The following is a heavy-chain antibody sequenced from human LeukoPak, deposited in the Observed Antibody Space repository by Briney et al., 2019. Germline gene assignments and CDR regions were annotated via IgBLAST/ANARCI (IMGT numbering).Heavy chain of an antibody. D-gene: IGHD1-26*01. CDR2: ISYDGSNK. CDR3: AKGVSVEWELSVDY. V-gene: IGHV3-30*18. J-gene: IGHJ4*02. Sequence: GGSLRLSCAASGFTFSSYGMHWVRQAPGKGLEWVAVISYDGSNKHYADSVEGRFTISRDNSKNTLYLQMNSLRAEDTAVYYCAKGVSVEWELSVDYWGQGTLVTVSS. CDR1: GFTFSSYG.